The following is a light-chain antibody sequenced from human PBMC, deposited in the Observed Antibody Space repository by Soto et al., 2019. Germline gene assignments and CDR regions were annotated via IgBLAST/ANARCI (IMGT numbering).Light chain of an antibody. J-gene: IGLJ2*01. CDR2: SNN. V-gene: IGLV1-44*01. Sequence: QSVLTQPPSASGTPGQRVAISCSGSSSNIGTYTVNWYQQVPGTAPKLLIYSNNQRPSGVPDRFSGSKSGTSASLAISGLQSEDEADYYCAAWDASLNGVIFGGGTKLTVL. CDR3: AAWDASLNGVI. CDR1: SSNIGTYT.